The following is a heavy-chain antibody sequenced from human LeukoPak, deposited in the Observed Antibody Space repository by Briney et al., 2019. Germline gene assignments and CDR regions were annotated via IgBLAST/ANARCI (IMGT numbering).Heavy chain of an antibody. CDR1: GFTFSSYW. CDR2: IKQDGSEK. V-gene: IGHV3-7*01. J-gene: IGHJ4*02. D-gene: IGHD2-2*01. Sequence: GGSLRLSCAASGFTFSSYWMSWVRQAPGKGLEWVANIKQDGSEKYYVDSVKGRFTISRDNSKDTLYLQMNSLRAEDTAVYYCARTNLGLYCSSTSCHLFDYWGQGSLVTVSS. CDR3: ARTNLGLYCSSTSCHLFDY.